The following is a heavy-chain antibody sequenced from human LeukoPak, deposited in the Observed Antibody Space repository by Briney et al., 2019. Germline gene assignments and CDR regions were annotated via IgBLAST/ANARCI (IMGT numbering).Heavy chain of an antibody. V-gene: IGHV3-7*01. CDR1: GFTFSNYW. Sequence: GGSLRLSCAVSGFTFSNYWMSWARQSPGKGLEWVANIYLDGSRAYYVDSAKGRFTISRDNAKNMLYLQMNSLRVEDTAVYYCARDRYYAIDYWGQGTLVTVSS. D-gene: IGHD3-22*01. CDR3: ARDRYYAIDY. CDR2: IYLDGSRA. J-gene: IGHJ4*02.